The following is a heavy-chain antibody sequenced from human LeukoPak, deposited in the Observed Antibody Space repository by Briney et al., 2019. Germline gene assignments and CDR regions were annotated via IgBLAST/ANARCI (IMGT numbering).Heavy chain of an antibody. Sequence: PGGSLRLSCAASGFTFDDYAMHWVRQAPGKGLEWVSLISGDGGSTYYADSVKGRFTISRDNSKNSLYLQMNSLRTEDTALYYCAKDIGSQYPSYGMDVWGQGTTVTVSS. CDR1: GFTFDDYA. CDR3: AKDIGSQYPSYGMDV. CDR2: ISGDGGST. D-gene: IGHD2-2*01. V-gene: IGHV3-43*02. J-gene: IGHJ6*02.